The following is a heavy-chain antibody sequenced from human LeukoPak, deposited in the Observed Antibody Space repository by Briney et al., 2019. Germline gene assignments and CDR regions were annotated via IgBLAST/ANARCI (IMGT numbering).Heavy chain of an antibody. CDR1: GFTFSDYY. CDR3: ARDEGDSSGYYPFFDY. CDR2: ISSSSSTI. Sequence: GGSLRLSCAASGFTFSDYYMSWIRQAPGKGLGWVSYISSSSSTIYYADSVKGRFTISRDNAKNSLYLQMNSLRAEDTAVYYCARDEGDSSGYYPFFDYWGQGTLVTVSS. D-gene: IGHD3-22*01. V-gene: IGHV3-11*04. J-gene: IGHJ4*02.